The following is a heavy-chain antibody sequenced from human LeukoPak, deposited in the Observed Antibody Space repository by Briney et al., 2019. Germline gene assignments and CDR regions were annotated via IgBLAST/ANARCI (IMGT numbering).Heavy chain of an antibody. CDR2: ISYDGSNK. CDR1: GFTFSSYA. CDR3: AKPQNTAMVYYFHY. J-gene: IGHJ4*02. V-gene: IGHV3-30*04. D-gene: IGHD5-18*01. Sequence: GGSLRLSCAASGFTFSSYAMHWVRQAPGKGLEWVAVISYDGSNKYYADSVKGRFTISRDNSKNTLYLQMNSLRAEDTAVYYCAKPQNTAMVYYFHYWGQGTLVTVSP.